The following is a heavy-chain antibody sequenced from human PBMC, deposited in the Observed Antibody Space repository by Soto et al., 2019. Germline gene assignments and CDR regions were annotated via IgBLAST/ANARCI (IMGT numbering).Heavy chain of an antibody. CDR1: GGSFSCYY. CDR2: INHSGST. D-gene: IGHD1-20*01. CDR3: ARGSYIRPYYYYYGMDV. Sequence: ASETLSLTCAVYGGSFSCYYWSWIRQPPGKGLEWIGEINHSGSTNYNPSLKSRVTISVDTSKNQFSLKLSSVTAADTAVYYCARGSYIRPYYYYYGMDVWGQGTTVTVSS. V-gene: IGHV4-34*01. J-gene: IGHJ6*02.